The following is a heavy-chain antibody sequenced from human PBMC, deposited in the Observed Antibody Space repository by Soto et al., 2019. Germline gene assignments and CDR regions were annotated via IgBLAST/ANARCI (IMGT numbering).Heavy chain of an antibody. CDR3: AKDRMSYNSVWDPFDI. J-gene: IGHJ3*02. CDR2: LYYGANT. Sequence: SETLSLTCTVSGASISSDCWSWIRQSPGKGLEWIGFLYYGANTNYHPSLKSRVTISADTSKNQFSLKLRTVTAEDTAVYYCAKDRMSYNSVWDPFDIWGQGTLVTVSS. CDR1: GASISSDC. D-gene: IGHD3-10*01. V-gene: IGHV4-59*12.